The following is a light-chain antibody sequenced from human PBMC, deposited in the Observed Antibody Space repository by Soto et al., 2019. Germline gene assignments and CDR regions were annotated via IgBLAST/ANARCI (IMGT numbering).Light chain of an antibody. CDR2: DAS. Sequence: EIVLTHSPATLALSPCERATLSVRASQSIRNNLAWYQQKPGQPPRLLIYDASYRATDIPARFSGSGSGTDFTLAINSLESEDFAIYHCQQRSNWPSFGQGTRLEIK. CDR3: QQRSNWPS. CDR1: QSIRNN. V-gene: IGKV3-11*01. J-gene: IGKJ5*01.